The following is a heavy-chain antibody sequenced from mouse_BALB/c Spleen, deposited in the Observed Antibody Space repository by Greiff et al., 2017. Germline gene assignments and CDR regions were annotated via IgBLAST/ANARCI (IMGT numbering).Heavy chain of an antibody. D-gene: IGHD2-14*01. CDR1: GDSITSGY. J-gene: IGHJ4*01. CDR3: ARSGSYYRYAMDY. CDR2: ISYSGST. Sequence: EVMLVESGPSLVKPSQTLSLTCSVTGDSITSGYWNWIRKFPGNKLEYMGYISYSGSTYYNPSLKSRISITRDTSKNQYYLQLNSVTTEDTATYYCARSGSYYRYAMDYWGQGTSVTVSS. V-gene: IGHV3-8*02.